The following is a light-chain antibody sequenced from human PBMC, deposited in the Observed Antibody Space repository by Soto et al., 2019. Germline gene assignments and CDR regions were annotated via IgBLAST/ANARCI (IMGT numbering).Light chain of an antibody. CDR3: QQSYSTLPYT. Sequence: IQLTQSPSSLSASVGDRVTITCRASQGISSYLAWYQQKPGKAPKLLIYAASTLQSGVPSRFSGSGSGTDFTLTISSLQPEDFATYYCQQSYSTLPYTFGQGTKVDIK. CDR1: QGISSY. J-gene: IGKJ2*01. V-gene: IGKV1-39*01. CDR2: AAS.